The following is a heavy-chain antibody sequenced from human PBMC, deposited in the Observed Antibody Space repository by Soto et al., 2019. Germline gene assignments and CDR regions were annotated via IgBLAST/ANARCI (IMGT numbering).Heavy chain of an antibody. J-gene: IGHJ6*02. CDR1: GYSFTIYC. CDR3: AGSLWFGEYYYGMDV. CDR2: IYPGDSDT. Sequence: PGESLKISCNGSGYSFTIYCIGLVLQMPGKGLDWMGIIYPGDSDTRYSPSFQGQVTISADKSISTAYLQWSSLKASDTAMYYCAGSLWFGEYYYGMDVWGQGTTVTVSS. D-gene: IGHD3-10*01. V-gene: IGHV5-51*01.